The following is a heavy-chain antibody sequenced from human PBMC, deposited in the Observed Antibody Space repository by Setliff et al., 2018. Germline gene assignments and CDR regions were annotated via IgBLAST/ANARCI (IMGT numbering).Heavy chain of an antibody. Sequence: GESLKISCKGSGYSFSTCWIGWVRQMPGKGLEWMGTIYPGDSITRYSPSFQGQVTISVDKSINTAYLQWSSLRASDTAIYYCARALYPSSFIGHNWFDPWGQGTLVTVSS. CDR1: GYSFSTCW. J-gene: IGHJ5*02. V-gene: IGHV5-51*01. CDR3: ARALYPSSFIGHNWFDP. D-gene: IGHD2-2*01. CDR2: IYPGDSIT.